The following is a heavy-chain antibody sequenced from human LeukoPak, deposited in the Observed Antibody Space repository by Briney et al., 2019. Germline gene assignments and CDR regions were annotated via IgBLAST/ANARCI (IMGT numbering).Heavy chain of an antibody. V-gene: IGHV1-18*01. CDR1: GYTFSDFG. D-gene: IGHD4-17*01. CDR2: IGAYNDNT. J-gene: IGHJ4*02. CDR3: ARAGAAVTMFFDF. Sequence: ASVKVSCKASGYTFSDFGITWVRQAPGQGVEWMGWIGAYNDNTNYPQKFQGRVTLTTDTSTSTAYMELRSLTSDDTALYYCARAGAAVTMFFDFWGQGTLVTVSS.